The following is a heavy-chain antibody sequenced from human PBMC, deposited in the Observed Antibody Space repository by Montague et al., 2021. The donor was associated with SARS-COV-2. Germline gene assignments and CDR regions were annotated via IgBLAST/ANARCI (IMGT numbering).Heavy chain of an antibody. Sequence: SETLSLTCTVSGGSISNYYWTWIRQPAGKGLEWIGRLYTSGSTTYNPSLKSRVTMSVDTSKNQFSLNVTSVTAADTAIYYCARESGYSSGWGYYYGIDLWGQGTPVTVS. CDR1: GGSISNYY. CDR2: LYTSGST. D-gene: IGHD6-19*01. CDR3: ARESGYSSGWGYYYGIDL. V-gene: IGHV4-4*07. J-gene: IGHJ6*02.